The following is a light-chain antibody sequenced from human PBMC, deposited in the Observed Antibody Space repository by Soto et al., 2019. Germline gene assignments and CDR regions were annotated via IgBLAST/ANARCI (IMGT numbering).Light chain of an antibody. J-gene: IGLJ2*01. CDR2: EVN. CDR1: GSDVGGNNY. V-gene: IGLV2-8*01. Sequence: SALTQPPSASGSPGQSATISCTGTGSDVGGNNYVSWYQQHPGKAPKLMIYEVNKRPSGVPDRFSGSKSGNTASLTVSGLQADDEADYYCNSYVGNTNNVVFGGGTKLTVL. CDR3: NSYVGNTNNVV.